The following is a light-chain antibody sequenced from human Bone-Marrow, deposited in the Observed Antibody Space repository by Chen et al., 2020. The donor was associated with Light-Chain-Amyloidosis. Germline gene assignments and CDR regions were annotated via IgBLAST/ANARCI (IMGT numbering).Light chain of an antibody. CDR2: DNN. CDR3: ETWDSSLSAWV. CDR1: GSNIGNNY. V-gene: IGLV1-51*01. J-gene: IGLJ3*02. Sequence: QSVLTQPPSVSAAPGQKVTISCSGSGSNIGNNYVSWYQQLPGTAPKLLIYDNNNRPSGIPDRFSGSKSGTSATLGITGLQTGDEADYYCETWDSSLSAWVFGGGTELTVL.